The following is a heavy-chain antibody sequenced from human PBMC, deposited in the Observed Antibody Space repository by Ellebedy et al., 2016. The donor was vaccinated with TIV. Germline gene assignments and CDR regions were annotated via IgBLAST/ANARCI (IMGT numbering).Heavy chain of an antibody. CDR3: ARDFGELPYYYYYGMDV. V-gene: IGHV3-21*01. CDR2: ISSSSSYI. CDR1: GFTFSSYS. D-gene: IGHD1-26*01. J-gene: IGHJ6*02. Sequence: GESLKISCAASGFTFSSYSMNWVRQAPGKGLEWVSSISSSSSYIYYADSVKGRFTISRDNAKNSLYLQMNSLRAEDMAVYYCARDFGELPYYYYYGMDVWGQGTTVTVSS.